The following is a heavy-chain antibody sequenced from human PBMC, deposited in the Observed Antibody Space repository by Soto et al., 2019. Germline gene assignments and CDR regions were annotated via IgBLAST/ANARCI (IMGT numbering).Heavy chain of an antibody. CDR1: GYTFTSYY. J-gene: IGHJ4*02. Sequence: ASVKVSCKAPGYTFTSYYMHWVRQAPGQGLEWMGIINPSGGSTSYAQKFQGRVTMTRDTSTSTVYMELSSLRSEDTAVYYCARDLYEGGYYYYHPIVDYWGQGTLVTVSS. CDR3: ARDLYEGGYYYYHPIVDY. V-gene: IGHV1-46*01. D-gene: IGHD3-22*01. CDR2: INPSGGST.